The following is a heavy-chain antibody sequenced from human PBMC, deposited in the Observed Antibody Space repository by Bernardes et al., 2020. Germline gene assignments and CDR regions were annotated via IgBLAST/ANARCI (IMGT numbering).Heavy chain of an antibody. CDR1: GFTFSDYA. CDR3: AKPETYLFAN. V-gene: IGHV3-23*01. D-gene: IGHD3-16*01. J-gene: IGHJ4*02. CDR2: IGGSQGST. Sequence: GGSLRLSCACSGFTFSDYAINWVRQAPGKGLAWVSAIGGSQGSTFYSDSVKGRFTISRDNSKNTVYLQMNSLRAEDTAVYFCAKPETYLFANWGQGTLVNVSS.